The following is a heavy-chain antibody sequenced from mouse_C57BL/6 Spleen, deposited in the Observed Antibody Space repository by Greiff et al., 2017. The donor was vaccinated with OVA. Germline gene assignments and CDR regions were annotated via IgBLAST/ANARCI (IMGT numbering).Heavy chain of an antibody. CDR3: ARSYYYGSSDYYAMDY. CDR1: GYSFTDYN. V-gene: IGHV1-39*01. J-gene: IGHJ4*01. Sequence: EVQLQQSGPELVKPGASVKISCKASGYSFTDYNMNRVKQSNGKSLEWIGVINPNYGTTSYNQKFKGKATLTVDQSSSTAYMQLNSLTSEDSAVYYGARSYYYGSSDYYAMDYWGQGTSVTVSS. CDR2: INPNYGTT. D-gene: IGHD1-1*01.